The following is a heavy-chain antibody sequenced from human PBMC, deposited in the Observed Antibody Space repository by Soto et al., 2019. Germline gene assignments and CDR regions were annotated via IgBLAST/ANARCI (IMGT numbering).Heavy chain of an antibody. Sequence: QVQLQQWGAGLLKPSETLSLTCAVSGGSFTSYYWSWIRQSPGKGLEWIGEINHSGSTNYNPSLKRRVTISVDTSKNQFSLELSSVTAADTAVYYCAREVVAGTNCFDPWGQGTLVTVSS. D-gene: IGHD2-15*01. CDR2: INHSGST. CDR1: GGSFTSYY. J-gene: IGHJ5*02. V-gene: IGHV4-34*01. CDR3: AREVVAGTNCFDP.